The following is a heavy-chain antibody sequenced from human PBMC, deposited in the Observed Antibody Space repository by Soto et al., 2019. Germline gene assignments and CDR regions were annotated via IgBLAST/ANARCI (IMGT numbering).Heavy chain of an antibody. Sequence: SVKVSCKASGGTFSSYTISWVRQAPGQGLEWMGRIIPILGIANYAQKFQGRVTITADKSTSTAYMELSSLRSEDTAVYYCARGPIVVVVADNWFDPWGQGTLVTVSS. CDR1: GGTFSSYT. D-gene: IGHD2-15*01. J-gene: IGHJ5*02. CDR3: ARGPIVVVVADNWFDP. V-gene: IGHV1-69*02. CDR2: IIPILGIA.